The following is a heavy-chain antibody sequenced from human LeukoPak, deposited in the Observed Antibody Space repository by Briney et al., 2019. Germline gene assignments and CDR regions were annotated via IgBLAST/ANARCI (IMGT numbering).Heavy chain of an antibody. J-gene: IGHJ5*02. V-gene: IGHV3-9*01. Sequence: PGRSLRPSCAASGFTFDDYAMHWVRHAPGKGLEWVSGISWNSGSIVYADSVKGRFTISRDNAKNSLYLQMNSLRAEDTALYYCAKDVGIAAAGDNWFDPWGQGTLVTVSS. CDR3: AKDVGIAAAGDNWFDP. D-gene: IGHD6-13*01. CDR1: GFTFDDYA. CDR2: ISWNSGSI.